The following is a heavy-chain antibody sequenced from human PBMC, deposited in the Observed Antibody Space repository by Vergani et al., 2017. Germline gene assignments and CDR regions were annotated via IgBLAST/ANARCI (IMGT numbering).Heavy chain of an antibody. D-gene: IGHD3-22*01. V-gene: IGHV1-69*04. CDR2: IIPILGIA. CDR3: ARDPSYYYDSSGYFDY. Sequence: QVQLVQSGAEVKKPGSSVKVSCKASGGTFSSYAISWVRQAPGQGLEWMGRIIPILGIANYAQKFQGRVTITADKSTSTAYMELSSLRSADTAVYYCARDPSYYYDSSGYFDYWGQGTLVTVSS. J-gene: IGHJ4*02. CDR1: GGTFSSYA.